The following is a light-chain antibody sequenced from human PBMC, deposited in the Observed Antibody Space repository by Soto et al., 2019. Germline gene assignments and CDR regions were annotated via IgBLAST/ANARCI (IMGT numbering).Light chain of an antibody. CDR1: SSNIGAGYD. CDR2: GNS. Sequence: QSVLTQPPSVSGAPGQRVTISCTGSSSNIGAGYDVHWYQQLPGTDPKLLIYGNSNRPSGVPDRFSGSKSGTSASLAITGLQDEDEADYYCQSYDSSLSASVFGGGIKLTVL. CDR3: QSYDSSLSASV. J-gene: IGLJ2*01. V-gene: IGLV1-40*01.